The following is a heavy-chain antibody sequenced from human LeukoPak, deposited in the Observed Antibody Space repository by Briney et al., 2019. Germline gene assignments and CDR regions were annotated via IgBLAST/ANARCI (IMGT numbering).Heavy chain of an antibody. CDR3: AKDDLWFGELFQSFDY. CDR2: ISYDGSNK. Sequence: GGSLRLSCAASGFTFSSYGMHWVRQAPGKGLEWVAVISYDGSNKYYADSVKGRFTISRDNSKNTLYLQMNSLRAEDTAVYYCAKDDLWFGELFQSFDYWGQGTLVTVSS. CDR1: GFTFSSYG. J-gene: IGHJ4*02. V-gene: IGHV3-30*18. D-gene: IGHD3-10*01.